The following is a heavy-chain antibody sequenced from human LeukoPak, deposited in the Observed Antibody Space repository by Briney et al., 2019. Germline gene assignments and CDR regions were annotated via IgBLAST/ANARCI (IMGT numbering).Heavy chain of an antibody. J-gene: IGHJ5*02. V-gene: IGHV4-4*09. CDR2: IYTSGST. D-gene: IGHD1-14*01. CDR1: GGSISSYY. Sequence: PSETLSLTCTVSGGSISSYYWSWIRQPPGKGLEWIGYIYTSGSTNYNPSLKSRVTISVDTSKNQFSLKLSSVTAADTAVYYCARHRIPYNWFDPWGQGTLVTVSS. CDR3: ARHRIPYNWFDP.